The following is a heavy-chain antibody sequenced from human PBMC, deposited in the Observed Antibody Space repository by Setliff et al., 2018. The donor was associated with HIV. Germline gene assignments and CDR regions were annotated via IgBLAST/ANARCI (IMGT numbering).Heavy chain of an antibody. Sequence: GGSLRLSCATSGFNFGPYAMHWVRQAPGRGLEWVAVISDDGRKQYYGDSMKGRFSIYRDNAKNSLYLQMNSLRVEDTAVYYCARDFITGTLDFDYRGQGAQVTVSS. CDR2: ISDDGRKQ. J-gene: IGHJ4*02. CDR3: ARDFITGTLDFDY. D-gene: IGHD1-7*01. CDR1: GFNFGPYA. V-gene: IGHV3-30*04.